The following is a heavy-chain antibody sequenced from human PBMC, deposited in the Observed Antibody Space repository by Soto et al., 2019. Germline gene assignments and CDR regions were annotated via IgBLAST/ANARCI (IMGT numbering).Heavy chain of an antibody. J-gene: IGHJ6*03. Sequence: GGSLRLSCAASGFTVSSNYMSWVRQAPGKGLEWVSVIYSGGSTYYADSVKGRFTISRDNSKNTLYLQMNSLRAEDTAVYYCARVRSTVTHYYYYYMDVWGKGTTVTVSS. V-gene: IGHV3-66*01. CDR3: ARVRSTVTHYYYYYMDV. CDR2: IYSGGST. D-gene: IGHD4-4*01. CDR1: GFTVSSNY.